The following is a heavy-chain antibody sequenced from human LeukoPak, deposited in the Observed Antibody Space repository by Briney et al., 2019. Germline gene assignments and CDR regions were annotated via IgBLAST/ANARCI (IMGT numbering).Heavy chain of an antibody. D-gene: IGHD3-22*01. Sequence: PGGSLRLSCAASGFTFSSYAMSWVRQAPGKGLEWVSAISGSGGSTYYADSVKGRFTISRDNSKNTLYLQMNSLRAEDTAVYYCARDPYYYDSSGYSDYWGQGTLVTVSS. CDR1: GFTFSSYA. J-gene: IGHJ4*02. CDR2: ISGSGGST. CDR3: ARDPYYYDSSGYSDY. V-gene: IGHV3-23*01.